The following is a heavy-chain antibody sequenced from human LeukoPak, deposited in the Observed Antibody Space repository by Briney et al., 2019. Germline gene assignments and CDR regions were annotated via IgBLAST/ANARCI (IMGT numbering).Heavy chain of an antibody. J-gene: IGHJ5*02. CDR3: ARVQYSYEGYNWFDP. V-gene: IGHV7-4-1*01. CDR2: INTNTGDP. CDR1: GYTFTSYA. D-gene: IGHD5-18*01. Sequence: GASAKVSCKASGYTFTSYAMNWVRQAPGQGLEWMGWINTNTGDPTYAQGFTGRFVFSLDTSVSTAYLQIGSLKAEDTAVYYCARVQYSYEGYNWFDPWGQGTLVTVSS.